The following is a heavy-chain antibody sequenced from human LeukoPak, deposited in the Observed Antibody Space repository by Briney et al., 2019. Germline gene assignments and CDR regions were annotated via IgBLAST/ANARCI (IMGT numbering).Heavy chain of an antibody. Sequence: GGSLRLSCAASGFTFSDYYMSWIRQAPGKGLEWVSYISSSGSTICYADSVKGRFTISRDNAKNSLYLQMNSLRAEDTAVYYCATLRLGELSRDYWGQGTLVTVSS. CDR1: GFTFSDYY. CDR3: ATLRLGELSRDY. D-gene: IGHD3-16*02. CDR2: ISSSGSTI. J-gene: IGHJ4*02. V-gene: IGHV3-11*01.